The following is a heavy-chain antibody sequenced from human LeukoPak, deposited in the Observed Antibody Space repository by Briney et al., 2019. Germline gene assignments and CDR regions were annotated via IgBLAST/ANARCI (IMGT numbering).Heavy chain of an antibody. J-gene: IGHJ4*02. CDR1: GFTVSSNY. CDR2: IYSGGST. V-gene: IGHV3-66*02. D-gene: IGHD5-18*01. CDR3: ARDRGYSYGKGY. Sequence: PGGSLRLSCAAYGFTVSSNYMSWVSQAPGRGLEWVSVIYSGGSTYYADSVKGRLTISRDNSKNTLYLQMNSLRAEDTAVYYCARDRGYSYGKGYWGQGTLVTVSS.